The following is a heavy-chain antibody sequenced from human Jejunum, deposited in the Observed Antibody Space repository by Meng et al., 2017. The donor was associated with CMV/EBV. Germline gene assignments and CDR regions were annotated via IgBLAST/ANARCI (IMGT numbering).Heavy chain of an antibody. V-gene: IGHV3-23*01. CDR1: FSTYA. Sequence: FSTYAMSWVRQAPGKGLEWVSVIPGSGGSTYYADSVKGRFTISRDNSKNTLYLQMNSLRAEDTAVYYCAKEGFKCSSASCYDAFDIWGQGTMVTVS. J-gene: IGHJ3*02. CDR2: IPGSGGST. D-gene: IGHD2-2*01. CDR3: AKEGFKCSSASCYDAFDI.